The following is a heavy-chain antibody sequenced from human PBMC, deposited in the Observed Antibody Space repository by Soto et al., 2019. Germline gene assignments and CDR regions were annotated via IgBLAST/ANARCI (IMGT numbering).Heavy chain of an antibody. CDR1: GFTFSSYW. J-gene: IGHJ6*02. CDR2: IKQDGSEK. Sequence: PGGSLRLSCAASGFTFSSYWMSWVRQAPGKGLEWVANIKQDGSEKYYVDSVKGRFTISRDNAKNSLYLQMNSLRAEDTAVYYCAKGGLTYYYYGMDVWGRGTTVTVSS. D-gene: IGHD1-26*01. V-gene: IGHV3-7*01. CDR3: AKGGLTYYYYGMDV.